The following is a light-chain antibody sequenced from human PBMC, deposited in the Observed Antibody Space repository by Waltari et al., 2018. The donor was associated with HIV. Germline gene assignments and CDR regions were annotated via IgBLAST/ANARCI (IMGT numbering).Light chain of an antibody. CDR3: ATLDDSLNGPV. CDR2: SNN. V-gene: IGLV1-44*01. CDR1: CPNIGDNA. Sequence: QSVFTQPPSVSGTPGQRVTISCSGGCPNIGDNAVSWYQQFPGTAPKLPIYSNNHRPSGVPDRFSGSKSGTSASLAISGLQSEDEADYYCATLDDSLNGPVFGGGTKVTVL. J-gene: IGLJ2*01.